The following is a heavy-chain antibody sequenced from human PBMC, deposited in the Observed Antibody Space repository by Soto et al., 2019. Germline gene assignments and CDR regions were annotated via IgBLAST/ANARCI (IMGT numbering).Heavy chain of an antibody. CDR2: INHSGST. J-gene: IGHJ4*02. D-gene: IGHD6-13*01. CDR1: GGSFSGYY. V-gene: IGHV4-34*01. CDR3: ARVPRVKIAAAAIDLEYYFDY. Sequence: PSETLSLTCAVYGGSFSGYYWSWIRQPPGKGLEWIGEINHSGSTNYNPSHKSRVTISVDTSKNQFSLKLSSVTAADTAVYYCARVPRVKIAAAAIDLEYYFDYWGQGTLVTVSS.